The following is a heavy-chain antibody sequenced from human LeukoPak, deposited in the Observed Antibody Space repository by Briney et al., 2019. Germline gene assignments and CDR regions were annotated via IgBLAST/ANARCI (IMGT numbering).Heavy chain of an antibody. J-gene: IGHJ4*02. Sequence: SETLSLTCTVSGGSISSRNYYWTWIRQPPGKGLQFIGSVYYSGSPYYNPSLESRVTLSVDTSKNQFSLKLSSVTAADTAVYYCAGARRQRLVPYYFDSWGQGTLVTVSS. CDR3: AGARRQRLVPYYFDS. CDR1: GGSISSRNYY. D-gene: IGHD6-25*01. V-gene: IGHV4-39*07. CDR2: VYYSGSP.